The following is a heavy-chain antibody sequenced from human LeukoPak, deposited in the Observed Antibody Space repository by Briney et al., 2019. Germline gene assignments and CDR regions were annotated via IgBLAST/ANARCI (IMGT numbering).Heavy chain of an antibody. D-gene: IGHD3-22*01. CDR3: ASAGKNYYDRPPFED. CDR1: GGSISSSSYY. J-gene: IGHJ4*02. Sequence: PSETLSLTCTVSGGSISSSSYYWGWIRQPPGKGLEWIGSIYYSGSTYYNPSLKSRVTISVDTSKNQFSLKLSSVTAADTAVYYCASAGKNYYDRPPFEDWGQGTLVTVSS. V-gene: IGHV4-39*01. CDR2: IYYSGST.